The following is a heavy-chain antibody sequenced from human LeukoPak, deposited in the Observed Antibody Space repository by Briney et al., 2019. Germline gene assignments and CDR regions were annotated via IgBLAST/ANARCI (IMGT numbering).Heavy chain of an antibody. J-gene: IGHJ6*02. Sequence: GGSLRLSCAASGFTFSSYAMHWVRQAPGKGLEWVAVISYDGSNKYYADSVKGRFTISRDNSKNTLYLQMNSLRAEDTAVYYCASRTHSYGDYYYYYGMDVWGQGTTVTVSS. CDR3: ASRTHSYGDYYYYYGMDV. CDR2: ISYDGSNK. D-gene: IGHD4-17*01. V-gene: IGHV3-30-3*01. CDR1: GFTFSSYA.